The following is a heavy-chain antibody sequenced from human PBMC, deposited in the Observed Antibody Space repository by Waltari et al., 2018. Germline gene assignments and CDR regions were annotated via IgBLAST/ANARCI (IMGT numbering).Heavy chain of an antibody. CDR3: AKGDGSSWYGLVDY. CDR2: ISWKSGSI. CDR1: GFTFDDYA. D-gene: IGHD6-13*01. J-gene: IGHJ4*02. Sequence: EVQLVESGGGLVQPGRSLRLSCAASGFTFDDYALHWVRQAPGKGLEWVSGISWKSGSIGYADSVKGRFTISRDNAKNSLYLQMNSLRAEDTALYYCAKGDGSSWYGLVDYWGQGTLVTVSS. V-gene: IGHV3-9*01.